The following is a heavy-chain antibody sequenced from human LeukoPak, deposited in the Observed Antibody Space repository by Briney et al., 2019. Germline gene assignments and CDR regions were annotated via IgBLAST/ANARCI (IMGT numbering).Heavy chain of an antibody. Sequence: GGSLRLSCAASGFTFSDYVMHWVRQAPGKGLESVSTISHNGDTTYYADSVKGRFTISRDNSKNTLYLQMGSLRPEDMAVYYCARDCGSYPYYLDYWGQGTLVTVSS. CDR1: GFTFSDYV. CDR2: ISHNGDTT. J-gene: IGHJ4*02. D-gene: IGHD1-26*01. V-gene: IGHV3-64*02. CDR3: ARDCGSYPYYLDY.